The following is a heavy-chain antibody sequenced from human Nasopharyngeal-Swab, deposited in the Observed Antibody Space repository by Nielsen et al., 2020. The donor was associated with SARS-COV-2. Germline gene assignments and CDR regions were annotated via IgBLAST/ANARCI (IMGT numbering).Heavy chain of an antibody. CDR3: ARVVATKGADY. J-gene: IGHJ4*02. CDR2: ISSGGST. Sequence: GGSLRLSCAASGFTVSSNYMSWVRQAPGKGLEWVSVISSGGSTYYADSVKGRFTISRDNSKNTLYLQMNSLRAEDTAVYYCARVVATKGADYWGQGTLVTVSS. V-gene: IGHV3-66*01. D-gene: IGHD5-12*01. CDR1: GFTVSSNY.